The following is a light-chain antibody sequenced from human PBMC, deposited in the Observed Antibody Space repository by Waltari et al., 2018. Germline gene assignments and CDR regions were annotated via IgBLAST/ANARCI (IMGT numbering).Light chain of an antibody. J-gene: IGLJ2*01. CDR2: QDS. CDR3: QAWDSSTSVV. CDR1: KLRDNY. V-gene: IGLV3-1*01. Sequence: SYELTKPPSVSVSPGQTASIHCSGDKLRDNYARWYQQKPGQSPVLVIYQDSKRPSGIPERFSGSNSGNTATLTISGTQAMDEADYYCQAWDSSTSVVFGGGTKLTVL.